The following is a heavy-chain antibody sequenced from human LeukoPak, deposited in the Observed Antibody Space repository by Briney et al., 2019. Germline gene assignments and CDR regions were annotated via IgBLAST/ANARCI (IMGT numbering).Heavy chain of an antibody. D-gene: IGHD3-10*01. CDR1: GGSISSGGYS. Sequence: PSQTLSLTCAVSGGSISSGGYSWSWIRQPPGKGLEWIGYIYHSGSTYYNPSLKSRVTISVDRSKNQFSLKLSSVTAADTAVYYCARGRMVRGVINWFDPWGQGTLVTVPS. V-gene: IGHV4-30-2*01. J-gene: IGHJ5*02. CDR3: ARGRMVRGVINWFDP. CDR2: IYHSGST.